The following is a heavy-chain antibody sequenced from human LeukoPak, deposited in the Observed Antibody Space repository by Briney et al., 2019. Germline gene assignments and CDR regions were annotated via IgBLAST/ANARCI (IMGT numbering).Heavy chain of an antibody. D-gene: IGHD2-2*01. CDR3: ASNYRVVPAAMRGYYYYGMDV. J-gene: IGHJ6*02. V-gene: IGHV1-69*02. CDR2: LIPIIGIA. CDR1: GGTFTSYT. Sequence: SVKVSCKASGGTFTSYTISWVRQAPGQGLEWVGRLIPIIGIANYAQKFQGRVTITADKSTSTAYMELSSLRSEDTAVYYCASNYRVVPAAMRGYYYYGMDVWGQGTTVTVSS.